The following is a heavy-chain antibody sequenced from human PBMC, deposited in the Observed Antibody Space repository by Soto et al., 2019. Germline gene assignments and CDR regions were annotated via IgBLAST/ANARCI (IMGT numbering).Heavy chain of an antibody. CDR3: ARGGGSKYYDFWSGYLGVYYMDV. D-gene: IGHD3-3*01. J-gene: IGHJ6*03. Sequence: QVQIQQWGAGLLKPSETLSLTCAVYGGSFSGYYWSWIRQPPGKGLEWIGEINHSGSTNYNPSLKSRVTISVDTSKNQFSLKLSSVTAADTAVYYCARGGGSKYYDFWSGYLGVYYMDVWGKGTTVTVSS. V-gene: IGHV4-34*01. CDR2: INHSGST. CDR1: GGSFSGYY.